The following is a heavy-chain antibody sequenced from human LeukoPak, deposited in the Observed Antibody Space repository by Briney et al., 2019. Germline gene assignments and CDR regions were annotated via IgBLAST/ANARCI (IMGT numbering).Heavy chain of an antibody. CDR1: GGSIRSYY. D-gene: IGHD3-22*01. Sequence: SETLSLTCTVSGGSIRSYYWSWIRQPPGKGLEWIGYIYYSGSTNYNPSLKSRVTISVDTSKNQFSLKLSSVTAADTAVYYCARARGGYYDSSGYPVNNFDYWGQGTLVTVSS. V-gene: IGHV4-59*08. J-gene: IGHJ4*02. CDR3: ARARGGYYDSSGYPVNNFDY. CDR2: IYYSGST.